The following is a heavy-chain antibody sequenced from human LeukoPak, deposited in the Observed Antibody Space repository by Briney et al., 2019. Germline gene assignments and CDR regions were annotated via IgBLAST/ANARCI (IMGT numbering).Heavy chain of an antibody. V-gene: IGHV1-2*02. CDR3: AREGDTSGYYNAHDY. CDR1: GYTFTGYY. Sequence: GASVKVSCKASGYTFTGYYMHWVRQAPGQGLEWMGWINPNSGGTNYAQKFQGRVTMTRDTSISTAYMELSRLRSDDTAVYYCAREGDTSGYYNAHDYWGQGTLVTVSS. CDR2: INPNSGGT. J-gene: IGHJ4*02. D-gene: IGHD3-22*01.